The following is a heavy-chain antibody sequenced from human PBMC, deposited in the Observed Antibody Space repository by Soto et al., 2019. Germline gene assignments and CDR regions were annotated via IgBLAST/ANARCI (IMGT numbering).Heavy chain of an antibody. CDR2: IYYSGST. V-gene: IGHV4-31*03. Sequence: QVQLQESGPGLVKPSQTLSLTCTVSGGSISSGGYYWSWIRQHPGKGLEWIGYIYYSGSTCYNPSLKGRVTMSVDTSKNQFSRKLSSVTAADTAVYYCAREPYLYGSGEGTGYYWGQGTLVTVSS. CDR3: AREPYLYGSGEGTGYY. D-gene: IGHD3-10*01. CDR1: GGSISSGGYY. J-gene: IGHJ4*02.